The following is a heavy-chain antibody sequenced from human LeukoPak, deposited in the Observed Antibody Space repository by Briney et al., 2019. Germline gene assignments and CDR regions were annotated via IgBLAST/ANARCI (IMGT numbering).Heavy chain of an antibody. CDR3: AREPPLVGVIMFGTDY. CDR1: GFTFSSYW. D-gene: IGHD3-10*01. V-gene: IGHV3-7*01. CDR2: IKQDGSEK. J-gene: IGHJ4*02. Sequence: GGSLRLSCAASGFTFSSYWMSWVRQAPGKGLEWVANIKQDGSEKYYVDSVKGRFTISRDNAKNSLYLQMNSLRAEDTAVYYCAREPPLVGVIMFGTDYWGQGTLVTVSS.